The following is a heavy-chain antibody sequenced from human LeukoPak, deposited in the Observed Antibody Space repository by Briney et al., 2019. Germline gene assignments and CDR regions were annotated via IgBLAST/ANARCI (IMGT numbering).Heavy chain of an antibody. Sequence: KPSETLSLTCAVSGGSISSGTYYWGWIRQPPGKGLEWIGSIYYSGNTYSNPSLKSRVTIWLDTSKNQFSLKLSSVTAADTAVYYCARDERCSGGSCYGSNNAFDIWGQGTMVTVSS. D-gene: IGHD2-15*01. J-gene: IGHJ3*02. CDR3: ARDERCSGGSCYGSNNAFDI. CDR1: GGSISSGTYY. CDR2: IYYSGNT. V-gene: IGHV4-39*07.